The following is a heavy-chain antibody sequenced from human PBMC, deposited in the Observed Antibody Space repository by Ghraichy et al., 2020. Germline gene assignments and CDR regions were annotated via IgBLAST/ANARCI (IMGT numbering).Heavy chain of an antibody. CDR3: ARTTVGYCGGGSCYTRYFDL. CDR2: TNHTGST. Sequence: GSLRLSCAVYGGSFSDYYWSWIRQPPGKGLEWIGETNHTGSTNYNPSLKSRVSISVDTSKKQFSLKLNSMTAADTALYYCARTTVGYCGGGSCYTRYFDLWGRGTLVTVS. V-gene: IGHV4-34*01. D-gene: IGHD2-15*01. J-gene: IGHJ2*01. CDR1: GGSFSDYY.